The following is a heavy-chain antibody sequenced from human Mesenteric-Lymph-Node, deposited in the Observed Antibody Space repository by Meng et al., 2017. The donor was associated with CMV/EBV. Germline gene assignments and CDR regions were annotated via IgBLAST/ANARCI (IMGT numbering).Heavy chain of an antibody. Sequence: KASGDTVTDYAMNWVRQAPGQGLEWMGWIHPNTGNPTYAQGFTGRFVFSLDTSVSTAYLQISSLKTEDSAVYFCARGGFSNSGRFDYWGQGTLVTVSS. V-gene: IGHV7-4-1*02. CDR1: GDTVTDYA. D-gene: IGHD6-13*01. J-gene: IGHJ4*02. CDR3: ARGGFSNSGRFDY. CDR2: IHPNTGNP.